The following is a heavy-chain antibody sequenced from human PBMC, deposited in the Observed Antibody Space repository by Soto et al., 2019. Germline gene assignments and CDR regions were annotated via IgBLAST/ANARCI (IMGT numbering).Heavy chain of an antibody. J-gene: IGHJ6*02. D-gene: IGHD1-1*01. Sequence: SETLFLTCTVSGGSISSYYWSWIRQPPGKGLEWIGYIYYSGSTNYNPSLKSRVTISVDTSKNQFSLKLSSVTAADTAVYYCARESWNYNYYYGMDVWGQGTTVTVSS. CDR1: GGSISSYY. CDR2: IYYSGST. V-gene: IGHV4-59*01. CDR3: ARESWNYNYYYGMDV.